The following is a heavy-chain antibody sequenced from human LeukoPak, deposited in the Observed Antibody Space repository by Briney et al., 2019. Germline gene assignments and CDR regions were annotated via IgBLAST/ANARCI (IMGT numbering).Heavy chain of an antibody. V-gene: IGHV3-30*01. J-gene: IGHJ4*02. CDR3: AREGATRRGGYFDY. CDR1: GFTFSSYA. D-gene: IGHD1-26*01. CDR2: ISYDGSNK. Sequence: PGGSLRLSCAASGFTFSSYAMHWVRQAPGKGLEWVAVISYDGSNKYYADSVKGRFTISRDNSKSTLYLQMNSLRAEDTAVYYCAREGATRRGGYFDYWGQGTLVTVSS.